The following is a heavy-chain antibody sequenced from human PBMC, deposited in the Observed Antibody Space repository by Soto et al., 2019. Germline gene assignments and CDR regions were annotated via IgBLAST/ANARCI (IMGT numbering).Heavy chain of an antibody. J-gene: IGHJ4*02. CDR1: GFTFCSYC. CDR3: ARDRCTNGVCYAPSDY. CDR2: ISSNRRTT. V-gene: IGHV3-64*01. D-gene: IGHD2-8*01. Sequence: PGGSLRLSCAASGFTFCSYCMNWVRQAPEKGLEYVSYISSNRRTTYYANSVKGRFTISRDNSKNTLYLQMDSLRAEDMAVYYCARDRCTNGVCYAPSDYWGQGTLVTVSS.